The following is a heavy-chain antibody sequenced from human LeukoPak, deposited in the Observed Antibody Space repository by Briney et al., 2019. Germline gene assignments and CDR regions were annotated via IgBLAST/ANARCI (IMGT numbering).Heavy chain of an antibody. J-gene: IGHJ4*02. CDR2: IYYSGST. D-gene: IGHD4-17*01. V-gene: IGHV4-39*01. CDR3: ARYTVTTFLYRND. Sequence: SETLSLTCTVTGGSISSSSYYWGWIRQPPGKGLEWIGSIYYSGSTYYNPSLKSRVTISVDTSKNQFSLKLSSVTAADTAVYYCARYTVTTFLYRNDWGQGTLVTVSS. CDR1: GGSISSSSYY.